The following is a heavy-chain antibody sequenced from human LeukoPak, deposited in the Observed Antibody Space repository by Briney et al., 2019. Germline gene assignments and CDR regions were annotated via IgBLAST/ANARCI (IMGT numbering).Heavy chain of an antibody. CDR3: ARGSGYYESSGYYYYYGMDV. J-gene: IGHJ6*02. CDR1: GYTLTSYG. CDR2: ISAYNGNT. Sequence: ASVNVSCKASGYTLTSYGISWVRPAPGQGLKWMGWISAYNGNTNTPQKLQGRVTMTTDTSTSTAYMELRSLRSDDTAVYYCARGSGYYESSGYYYYYGMDVWGQGTTVTVSS. V-gene: IGHV1-18*01. D-gene: IGHD3-22*01.